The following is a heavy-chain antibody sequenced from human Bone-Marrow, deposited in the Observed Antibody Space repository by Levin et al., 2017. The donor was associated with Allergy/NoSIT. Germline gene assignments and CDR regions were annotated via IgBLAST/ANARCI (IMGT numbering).Heavy chain of an antibody. Sequence: SETLSLTCAVYGGSFSGYYWSWIRQPPGKGLEWIGEVNHSGSTNYSPSLKSRVIISVDASKNQFSLKLRSVTAADTAVYYCVRGLAVGVWGTYRYMGDYWGQGTLVTVSS. D-gene: IGHD3-16*02. V-gene: IGHV4-34*01. CDR1: GGSFSGYY. J-gene: IGHJ4*02. CDR3: VRGLAVGVWGTYRYMGDY. CDR2: VNHSGST.